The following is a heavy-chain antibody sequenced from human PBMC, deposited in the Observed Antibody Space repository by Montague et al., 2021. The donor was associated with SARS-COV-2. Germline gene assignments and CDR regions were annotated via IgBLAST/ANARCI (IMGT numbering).Heavy chain of an antibody. CDR1: GFIVGDYA. CDR3: GKASASNARWMQSPIDY. CDR2: IRWDRGDR. D-gene: IGHD5-12*01. V-gene: IGHV3-9*01. Sequence: SLRLSWPASGFIVGDYAMHWVRQRPGKGLEWVSSIRWDRGDRSYAASVKGRFSISRDDAKNSLYLQMDNLRPEDTALYYCGKASASNARWMQSPIDYWGQGTPVIVSS. J-gene: IGHJ4*02.